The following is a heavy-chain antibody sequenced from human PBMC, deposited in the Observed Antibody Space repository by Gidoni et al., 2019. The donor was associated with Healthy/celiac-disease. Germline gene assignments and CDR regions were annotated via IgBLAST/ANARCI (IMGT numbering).Heavy chain of an antibody. J-gene: IGHJ4*02. V-gene: IGHV1-69*04. CDR3: ARDRTPAAAGIAY. Sequence: RVTITADKSTSTAYMELSSLRSEDTAVYYCARDRTPAAAGIAYWGQGTLVTVSS. D-gene: IGHD6-13*01.